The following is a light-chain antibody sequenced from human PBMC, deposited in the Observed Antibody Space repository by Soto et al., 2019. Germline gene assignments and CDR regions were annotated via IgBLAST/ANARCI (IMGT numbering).Light chain of an antibody. CDR3: QQYGSAPRT. CDR1: QSVSTN. J-gene: IGKJ5*01. Sequence: EIVMTPSPATLSVSPVERATLSCRASQSVSTNLAWYQQKPGQAPRLLIYDASTRATGIPVRFSGSGSGTDFTLTISSLEPEDFAVYYCQQYGSAPRTFGQGTRLEIK. CDR2: DAS. V-gene: IGKV3-15*01.